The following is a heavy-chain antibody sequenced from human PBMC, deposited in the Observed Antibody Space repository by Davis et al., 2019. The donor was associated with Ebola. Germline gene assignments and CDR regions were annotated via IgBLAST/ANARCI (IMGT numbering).Heavy chain of an antibody. CDR3: ARDPVAGKLDY. V-gene: IGHV3-7*03. D-gene: IGHD6-19*01. Sequence: GESLKISCAASGFTFSGFGMHWVRQAPGKGLEWVANIKEDGSAKYYVDSVKGRFTISRDNAKNSLYLQMNSLRAEDTAVYYCARDPVAGKLDYWGQGTLVTVSS. CDR2: IKEDGSAK. J-gene: IGHJ4*02. CDR1: GFTFSGFG.